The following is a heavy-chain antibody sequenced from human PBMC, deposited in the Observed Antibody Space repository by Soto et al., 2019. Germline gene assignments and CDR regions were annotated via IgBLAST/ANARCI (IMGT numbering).Heavy chain of an antibody. CDR2: IYWDDDK. Sequence: SGPTLVKPTQTLTLTCTFSGFSLSTSGVGVGWIRQPPGKALEWLALIYWDDDKRYSPSLKSRLTITKDTSKNQVVLTMTNMAPVDTATYYCAHGILTGYYSVLDYWGQGTLVTVSS. CDR3: AHGILTGYYSVLDY. D-gene: IGHD3-9*01. V-gene: IGHV2-5*02. CDR1: GFSLSTSGVG. J-gene: IGHJ4*02.